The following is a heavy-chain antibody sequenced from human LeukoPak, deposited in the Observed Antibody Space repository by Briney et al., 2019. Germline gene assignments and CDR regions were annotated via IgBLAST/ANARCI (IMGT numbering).Heavy chain of an antibody. D-gene: IGHD7-27*01. V-gene: IGHV3-30*18. CDR3: VQDWAWGAFGS. CDR1: GFTFSSYG. CDR2: ISYDGSNK. J-gene: IGHJ4*02. Sequence: GGSLRLSCAASGFTFSSYGMNWVRQAPGKGLEWVAVISYDGSNKYYADSVKGRFTISRDNSKDTLYLQMNRLRAEDTAVYYCVQDWAWGAFGSWGQGTLVTVSS.